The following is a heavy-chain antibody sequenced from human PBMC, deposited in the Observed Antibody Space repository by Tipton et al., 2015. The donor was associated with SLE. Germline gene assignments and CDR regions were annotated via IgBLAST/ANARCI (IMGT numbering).Heavy chain of an antibody. CDR2: IHYSGST. J-gene: IGHJ2*01. CDR3: ARTNLQESLVDWYFDL. V-gene: IGHV4-59*01. D-gene: IGHD5-24*01. Sequence: TLSLTCTVSGGSISSYYWSWIRQPPGKGLEWIGYIHYSGSTNYNPSLKSRVTILVDTSKNQFSLKLTSVTAADTAVYYCARTNLQESLVDWYFDLWGRGTLVTVSS. CDR1: GGSISSYY.